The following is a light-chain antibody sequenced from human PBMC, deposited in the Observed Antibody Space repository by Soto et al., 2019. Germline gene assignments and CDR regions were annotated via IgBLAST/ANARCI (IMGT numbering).Light chain of an antibody. CDR1: QDIRND. CDR3: LQDFNYPWT. V-gene: IGKV1-6*01. Sequence: AIQMTQSPSSLSASVGDRVTITCRASQDIRNDWGWYQQKPWKTPKLLIFAASSLQSGVPSRFSGSRSGTDFTLTIISLQPEDFATYYCLQDFNYPWTFVQGTKVEIE. J-gene: IGKJ1*01. CDR2: AAS.